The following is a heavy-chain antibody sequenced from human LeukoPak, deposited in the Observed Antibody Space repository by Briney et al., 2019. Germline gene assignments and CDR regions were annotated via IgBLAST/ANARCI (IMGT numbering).Heavy chain of an antibody. CDR3: AKAITMIVVHNY. J-gene: IGHJ4*02. Sequence: GGSLRLSCAASGFTFSSHGMHWVRQAPGKGLEWVAFIRYDGSNKYYADSVKGRFTISRDNSKNTLYLQMNSLRAEDTAVYYCAKAITMIVVHNYWGQGTLVTVSS. V-gene: IGHV3-30*02. CDR1: GFTFSSHG. CDR2: IRYDGSNK. D-gene: IGHD3-22*01.